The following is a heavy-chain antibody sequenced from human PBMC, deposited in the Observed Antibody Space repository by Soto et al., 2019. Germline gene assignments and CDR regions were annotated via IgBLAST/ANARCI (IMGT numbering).Heavy chain of an antibody. D-gene: IGHD1-26*01. J-gene: IGHJ4*02. CDR3: ARGEGEGEVGPPKRGDFYYFDY. V-gene: IGHV3-30-3*01. CDR1: GFTFSVFA. CDR2: ISYDGSNK. Sequence: GGSLRLSCAASGFTFSVFAMHWVRQAPGKGLEWVAVISYDGSNKYYADSVKGRFTISRDNSKNTLYLQLNSLRAEDTALFYCARGEGEGEVGPPKRGDFYYFDYWGQGTLVTVSS.